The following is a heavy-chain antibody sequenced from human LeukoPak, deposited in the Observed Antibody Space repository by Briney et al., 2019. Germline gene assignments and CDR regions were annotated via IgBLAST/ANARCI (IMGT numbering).Heavy chain of an antibody. V-gene: IGHV3-7*01. CDR1: GFTFSHYW. J-gene: IGHJ4*02. CDR2: INQDGSEE. D-gene: IGHD5-12*01. Sequence: GGSLRLSCAASGFTFSHYWMTWVRQAPGKGLEWVAQINQDGSEEYYMDSVKTRFTISRDNAKNSVFLQMNSLRAEDTAVYYCVRDGGVSGYDLLDYWGQGTLVTVSS. CDR3: VRDGGVSGYDLLDY.